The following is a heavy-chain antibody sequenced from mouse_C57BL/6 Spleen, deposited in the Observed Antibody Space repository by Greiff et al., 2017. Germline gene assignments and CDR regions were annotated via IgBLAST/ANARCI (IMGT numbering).Heavy chain of an antibody. Sequence: VQLQQSGPELVKPGASVKISCKASGYAFSSSWMNWVKQRTGKGLEWIGRIYPGDGDTNYNGKFKGKATLTADKSSSTAYLQLSSLTSEDSAVYVCASYGYGQGVWYFDYWGQGTTLTVSS. J-gene: IGHJ2*01. CDR2: IYPGDGDT. CDR3: ASYGYGQGVWYFDY. V-gene: IGHV1-82*01. CDR1: GYAFSSSW. D-gene: IGHD2-2*01.